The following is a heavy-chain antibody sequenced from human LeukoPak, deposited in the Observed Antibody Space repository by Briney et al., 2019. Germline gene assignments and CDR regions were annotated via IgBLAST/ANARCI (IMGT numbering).Heavy chain of an antibody. CDR1: GFTFSSYS. V-gene: IGHV3-21*01. CDR2: ISSSSSYI. D-gene: IGHD3-3*01. J-gene: IGHJ4*02. Sequence: RPGGSLRLSCAASGFTFSSYSMNWVRQAPGKGLEWVSSISSSSSYIYCADSVKGRFTISRDNAKNSLYLQMNSLRAEDTAVYYCARDSSITIFGVVTTITLDYWGQGTLVTVSS. CDR3: ARDSSITIFGVVTTITLDY.